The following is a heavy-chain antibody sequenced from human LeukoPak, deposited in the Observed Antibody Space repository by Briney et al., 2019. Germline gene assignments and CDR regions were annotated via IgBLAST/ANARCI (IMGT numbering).Heavy chain of an antibody. V-gene: IGHV4-4*07. CDR1: GGSIYSIY. J-gene: IGHJ5*02. CDR2: FYTSGST. D-gene: IGHD3-16*01. Sequence: SETLSLTCTVSGGSIYSIYWTWIRQPAGKGLEWIGRFYTSGSTNYNPSLKSRVTISVDKSKNQFSLKLSSVTAADTAVYYCAREAFESRYDYVWGSYPYNWFDPWGQGTLVTVSS. CDR3: AREAFESRYDYVWGSYPYNWFDP.